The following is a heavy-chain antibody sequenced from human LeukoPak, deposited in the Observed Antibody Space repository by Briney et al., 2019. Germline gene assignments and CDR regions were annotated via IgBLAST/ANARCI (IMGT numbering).Heavy chain of an antibody. CDR3: ARAMVRGVIGHYYGMDV. CDR2: IYYSGST. CDR1: GGSISSGGYY. V-gene: IGHV4-31*03. D-gene: IGHD3-10*01. Sequence: SETLSLTCTVSGGSISSGGYYWSWIRQHPGKGLEWIVYIYYSGSTYYNPSLKSRVTISVDTSKNQFSLKLSSVTAADTAVYYCARAMVRGVIGHYYGMDVWGKGTTVTVSS. J-gene: IGHJ6*04.